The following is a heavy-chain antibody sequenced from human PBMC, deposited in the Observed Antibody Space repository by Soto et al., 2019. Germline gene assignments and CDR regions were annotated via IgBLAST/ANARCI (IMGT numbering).Heavy chain of an antibody. V-gene: IGHV4-39*07. CDR1: GDSISSSGDF. J-gene: IGHJ3*02. CDR2: IYFDGTT. Sequence: SETLSLTCTVSGDSISSSGDFWGWIRQPPGKGLEWIGSIYFDGTTYHSPSLKSRVTISLDTPKNQFSLKVTSVTAADTAVYYCARDDKFGGLAFDIWGQGTMVTVSS. CDR3: ARDDKFGGLAFDI. D-gene: IGHD3-10*01.